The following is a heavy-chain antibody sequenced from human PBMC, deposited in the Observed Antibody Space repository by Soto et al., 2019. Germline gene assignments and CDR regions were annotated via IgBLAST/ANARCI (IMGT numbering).Heavy chain of an antibody. D-gene: IGHD3-16*01. V-gene: IGHV3-23*01. CDR3: ARRLDFFDF. CDR2: ITDGGSST. CDR1: GFTFNDYA. J-gene: IGHJ4*02. Sequence: PGGSLRLSCAASGFTFNDYAMSWVRQAPGKGLEWVSGITDGGSSTYYPDSVKGRFAISRDNSNDILYLQMNSLRAEDAAIYYCARRLDFFDFWGQGTLVTVSS.